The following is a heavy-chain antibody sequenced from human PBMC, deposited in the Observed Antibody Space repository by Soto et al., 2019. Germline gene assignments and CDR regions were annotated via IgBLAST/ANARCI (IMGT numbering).Heavy chain of an antibody. CDR1: GGTFSSYA. CDR3: ARDTSTYGDRDSSYYDMDV. D-gene: IGHD4-17*01. V-gene: IGHV1-69*01. CDR2: IIPIFGTA. Sequence: QVQLVQSGAEVKKPGSSVKVSCKASGGTFSSYAISWVRQAPGQGLEWMGGIIPIFGTANYAQKFQGRVTISADETKNTAYMKLSNLESEDTVVYYCARDTSTYGDRDSSYYDMDVWGQGTTVTVSS. J-gene: IGHJ6*02.